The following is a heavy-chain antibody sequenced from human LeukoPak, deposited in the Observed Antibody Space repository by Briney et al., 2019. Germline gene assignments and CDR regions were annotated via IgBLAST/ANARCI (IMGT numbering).Heavy chain of an antibody. CDR1: GFSFSDSW. V-gene: IGHV3-7*02. J-gene: IGHJ6*02. D-gene: IGHD3-22*01. Sequence: PGGSLRLSCAASGFSFSDSWITWVRQAPGKGLEWVANIEQYGSEKNYVNSVKGRFTISRDNAKNSLYLQMNSLRAEDTAVYYCARGDYYDPQGMDVWGQGTTVTVSS. CDR2: IEQYGSEK. CDR3: ARGDYYDPQGMDV.